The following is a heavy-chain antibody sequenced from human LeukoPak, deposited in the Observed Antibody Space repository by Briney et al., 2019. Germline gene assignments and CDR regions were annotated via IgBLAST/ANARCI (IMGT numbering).Heavy chain of an antibody. D-gene: IGHD6-19*01. CDR2: ISSTGGTT. CDR3: ARDRDSSGWYYYYYYMDV. Sequence: GGTLRLSCAASGITFSSYGMSWVRQAPGKGLEWVSSISSTGGTTYYADSVKGRFTISRDNAKNSLYLQMNSLRAEDTAVYYCARDRDSSGWYYYYYYMDVWGKGTTVTVSS. V-gene: IGHV3-21*01. CDR1: GITFSSYG. J-gene: IGHJ6*03.